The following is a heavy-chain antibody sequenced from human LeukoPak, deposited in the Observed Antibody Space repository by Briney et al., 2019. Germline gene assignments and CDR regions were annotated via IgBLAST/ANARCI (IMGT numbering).Heavy chain of an antibody. CDR3: ARPLSIVGATIGAFDI. J-gene: IGHJ3*02. Sequence: GGSLRLSCAASGFTFSMYWMSWVRQAPGKGLEWVAVIWYDGSNGYYADSVKGRFTIYRDNSKNTLYLQMNSLRAEDTAVYYCARPLSIVGATIGAFDIWGQGTMVTVSS. D-gene: IGHD1-26*01. CDR2: IWYDGSNG. V-gene: IGHV3-33*07. CDR1: GFTFSMYW.